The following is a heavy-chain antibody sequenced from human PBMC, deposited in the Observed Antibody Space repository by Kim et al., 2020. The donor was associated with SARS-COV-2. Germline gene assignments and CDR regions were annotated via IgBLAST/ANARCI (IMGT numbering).Heavy chain of an antibody. D-gene: IGHD6-19*01. Sequence: SVKVSRKASGFTLSNSAMHWVRQARGQRLEWIGWIVVGSGDTRYSQKFLERVSITRDMSTSTGYMEVSGLRSEDTAVYYCAALNRAAVSDTNYYYYGMDVWGQGTTVTVSS. CDR3: AALNRAAVSDTNYYYYGMDV. J-gene: IGHJ6*02. CDR2: IVVGSGDT. CDR1: GFTLSNSA. V-gene: IGHV1-58*02.